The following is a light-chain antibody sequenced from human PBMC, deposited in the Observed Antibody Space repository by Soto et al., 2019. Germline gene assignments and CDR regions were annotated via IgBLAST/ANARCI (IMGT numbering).Light chain of an antibody. J-gene: IGLJ1*01. CDR1: SGYSNYK. CDR2: VGTGGIVA. CDR3: GADHGSGSNFVLYV. Sequence: QPVLTQPPSASSSLGASVTLTCTLSSGYSNYKVDWYQQRPGKGPRFVMRVGTGGIVASKGDGIPDRFSVLGSGLNRYLTIKNIQEEDESDYHCGADHGSGSNFVLYVFGTGTKLTVL. V-gene: IGLV9-49*01.